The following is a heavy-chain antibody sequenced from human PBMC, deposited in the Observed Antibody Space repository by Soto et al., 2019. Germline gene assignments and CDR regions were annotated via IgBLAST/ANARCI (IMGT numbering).Heavy chain of an antibody. Sequence: EVQLVESGGGLVQPGGSLRLSCAASGFTFSSYWMSWVRQAPGKGLEWVANIKQDGSEKYYVDSVKGRFTISRDNAKNSLYLQMNSLRAEDTAVYYCARQYSGYDSKLDYWCQGALVTVSS. CDR1: GFTFSSYW. D-gene: IGHD5-12*01. J-gene: IGHJ4*02. V-gene: IGHV3-7*01. CDR3: ARQYSGYDSKLDY. CDR2: IKQDGSEK.